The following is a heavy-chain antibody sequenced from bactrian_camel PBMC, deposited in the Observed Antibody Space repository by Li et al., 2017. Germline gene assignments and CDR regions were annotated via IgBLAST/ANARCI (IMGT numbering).Heavy chain of an antibody. CDR1: GFTFTKNA. V-gene: IGHV3S31*01. CDR2: VTPGGGNT. J-gene: IGHJ4*01. Sequence: VQLVESGGGLVQPGGSLTLSCAASGFTFTKNAMNWVRQAPGKGLEWVSTVTPGGGNTYYTDSVKGRFTISRDNAKNTLYLQLRSLKPEDTAVYYCALGSSDQSTMTARGQGTQVTVS. D-gene: IGHD2*01.